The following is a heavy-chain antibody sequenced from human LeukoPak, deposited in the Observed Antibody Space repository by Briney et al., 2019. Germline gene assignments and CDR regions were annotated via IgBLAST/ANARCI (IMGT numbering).Heavy chain of an antibody. CDR2: INPTSADT. J-gene: IGHJ4*02. V-gene: IGHV1-2*02. D-gene: IGHD4-17*01. CDR1: GYTFKAYY. CDR3: ARLRGPRYGDLFDS. Sequence: ASVKVSCKASGYTFKAYYIHWLRPAPGQGFEWMGWINPTSADTKYSQNFQDNVSMTRDMSITTAFLELSRLTSDDTAVYYRARLRGPRYGDLFDSWGQGTLVTVSS.